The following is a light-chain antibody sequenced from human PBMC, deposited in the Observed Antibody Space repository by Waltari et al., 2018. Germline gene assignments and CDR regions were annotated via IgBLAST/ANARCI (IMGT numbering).Light chain of an antibody. Sequence: QSVLTQPPSVSGAPGQRISISCTGNRSNIGAGYDLHWYQQLPGAAPKLLIYGTTNRPSGVPDRFSGSKSGSSASLAITGLRPEDEADYYCQSSDSSLRAVFGGGTKVTVL. CDR2: GTT. J-gene: IGLJ2*01. CDR3: QSSDSSLRAV. CDR1: RSNIGAGYD. V-gene: IGLV1-40*01.